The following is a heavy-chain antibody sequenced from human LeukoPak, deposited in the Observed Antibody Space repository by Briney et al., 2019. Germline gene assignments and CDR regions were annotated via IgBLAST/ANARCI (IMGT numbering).Heavy chain of an antibody. CDR2: ISAYNGNT. J-gene: IGHJ4*02. CDR3: AKGSSSSWYFMPCFDY. D-gene: IGHD6-13*01. Sequence: VASVKVSCKASGYTFTSYGISWVRQAPGQGLEWMGWISAYNGNTNYAQKLQGRVTMTTDTSTSTAYMELRSLGAEDTAVYYCAKGSSSSWYFMPCFDYWGQGTLVTVSS. CDR1: GYTFTSYG. V-gene: IGHV1-18*01.